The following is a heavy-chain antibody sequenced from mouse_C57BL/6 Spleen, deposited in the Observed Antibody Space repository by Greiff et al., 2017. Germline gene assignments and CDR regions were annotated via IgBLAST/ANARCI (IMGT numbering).Heavy chain of an antibody. CDR2: INPGSGGT. J-gene: IGHJ4*01. CDR3: ARWGLYAMDY. Sequence: VQLQQSGPELVRPGTSVKVSFKASGSAFTNYLIKWVKQRPGQGLEWIGVINPGSGGTNYNEKFKGKATLTADKSSSTAYMQLSSLTSEDSAVYFCARWGLYAMDYWGQGTSVTVSS. V-gene: IGHV1-54*01. CDR1: GSAFTNYL.